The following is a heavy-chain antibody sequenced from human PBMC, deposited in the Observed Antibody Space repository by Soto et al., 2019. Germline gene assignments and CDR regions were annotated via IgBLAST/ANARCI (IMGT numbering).Heavy chain of an antibody. D-gene: IGHD6-13*01. CDR3: ARVSATGTRWFDP. CDR1: GGSISRGAYY. Sequence: SETLSLTCTVSGGSISRGAYYWFWIRHHPGKGLEWIGYISHRGTAYYTPSLKSRVSLSVDPSKSQFSLNATPLTAADTAVYYCARVSATGTRWFDPWGPGTLVTVSS. CDR2: ISHRGTA. V-gene: IGHV4-31*03. J-gene: IGHJ5*02.